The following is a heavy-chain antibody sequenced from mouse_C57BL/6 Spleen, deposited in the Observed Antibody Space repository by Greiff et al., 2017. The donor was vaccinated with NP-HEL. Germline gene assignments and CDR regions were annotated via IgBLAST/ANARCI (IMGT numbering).Heavy chain of an antibody. CDR2: IDPENGDT. D-gene: IGHD2-4*01. J-gene: IGHJ2*01. V-gene: IGHV14-4*01. Sequence: EVKLMESGAELVRPGASVKLSCTASGFNIKDDYMHWVKQRPEQGLEWIGWIDPENGDTEYASKFQGKATITADTSSNTAYLQLSSLTSEDTAVYYCTTGDYDLYYFDYWGQGTTLTVSS. CDR3: TTGDYDLYYFDY. CDR1: GFNIKDDY.